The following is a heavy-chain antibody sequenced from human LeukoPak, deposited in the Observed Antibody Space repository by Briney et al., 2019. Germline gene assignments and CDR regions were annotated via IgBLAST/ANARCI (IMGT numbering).Heavy chain of an antibody. CDR2: ISYDGSNK. CDR1: GYTFSAYG. CDR3: AKELTRPNRPVAGLNY. V-gene: IGHV3-30*18. J-gene: IGHJ4*02. D-gene: IGHD6-19*01. Sequence: GGSLRLSCAASGYTFSAYGMHWVRQAPGKGLEWVAIISYDGSNKYYPDSMKGRFTISRDDSKNTLYLQMNSLRTEDTAVYYCAKELTRPNRPVAGLNYWGQGTLVTVSP.